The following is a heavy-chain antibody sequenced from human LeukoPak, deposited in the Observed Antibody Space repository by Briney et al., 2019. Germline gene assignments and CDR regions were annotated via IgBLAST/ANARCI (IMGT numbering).Heavy chain of an antibody. CDR2: IYYTGST. D-gene: IGHD3-22*01. V-gene: IGHV4-39*07. CDR1: GGSISSSSYY. CDR3: ARIDYYESSGDY. J-gene: IGHJ4*02. Sequence: SETLSLTCTVSGGSISSSSYYWGWIRQPPGKGLEWIGNIYYTGSTYYNPSLKSRVTISVDTSKNQFSLKLSSVTAADTAVYYCARIDYYESSGDYWGQGTLVTVSS.